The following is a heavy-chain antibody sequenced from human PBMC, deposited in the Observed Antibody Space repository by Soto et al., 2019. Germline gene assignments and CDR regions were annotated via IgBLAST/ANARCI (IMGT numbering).Heavy chain of an antibody. V-gene: IGHV4-34*01. Sequence: SETLSLTCAVYGGSFSGYYWSWIRQPPGKGLEWIGEINHSGSTNYNPSLKSRATISVDTSKNQFSLKLSSVTAADTAVYYCARGISSGSGSYYGPNYYYSYYMDVWGKGTTVTVSS. D-gene: IGHD3-10*01. CDR2: INHSGST. J-gene: IGHJ6*03. CDR3: ARGISSGSGSYYGPNYYYSYYMDV. CDR1: GGSFSGYY.